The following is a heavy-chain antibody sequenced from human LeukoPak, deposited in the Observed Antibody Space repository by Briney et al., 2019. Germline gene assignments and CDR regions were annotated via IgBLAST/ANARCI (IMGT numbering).Heavy chain of an antibody. J-gene: IGHJ5*02. CDR1: GGSISSYY. Sequence: SETLSLTCTVSGGSISSYYWSWIRQPPGKGLEWIGYIYYSGSTNYNPSLESRVTISVDTSKNQFSLKLSSVTAADTAVYYCARSIGPTGRYNWFDPWGQGTLVTVSS. V-gene: IGHV4-59*01. CDR3: ARSIGPTGRYNWFDP. CDR2: IYYSGST. D-gene: IGHD1-1*01.